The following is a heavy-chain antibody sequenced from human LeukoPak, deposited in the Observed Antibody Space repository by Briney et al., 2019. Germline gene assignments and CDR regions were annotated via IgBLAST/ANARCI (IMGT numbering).Heavy chain of an antibody. CDR2: IYTGGST. V-gene: IGHV3-66*02. D-gene: IGHD3-10*01. CDR1: GFTVSSNY. J-gene: IGHJ4*02. CDR3: ARGDEGWFGEPSFGY. Sequence: GGSLRLSCAVSGFTVSSNYMIWVRQAPGKGLEWVSVIYTGGSTYYADSVKGRFTISRDNSKNTLFLQMNSLRAEDTAVYFSARGDEGWFGEPSFGYWGQGTLVTVSS.